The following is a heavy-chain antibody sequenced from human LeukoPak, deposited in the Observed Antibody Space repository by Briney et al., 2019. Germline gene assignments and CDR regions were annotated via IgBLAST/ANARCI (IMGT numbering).Heavy chain of an antibody. V-gene: IGHV4-38-2*02. CDR1: GYSISSGYY. Sequence: SETLSLTCTVSGYSISSGYYWSWIRQPPGKGLEWIGEINHSGSTNYNPSLKSRVTISVDTSKNQFSLKLSSVTAADTAVFYCASSPWYNSEPSFWGQGTMVTVSS. CDR2: INHSGST. J-gene: IGHJ3*01. CDR3: ASSPWYNSEPSF. D-gene: IGHD6-19*01.